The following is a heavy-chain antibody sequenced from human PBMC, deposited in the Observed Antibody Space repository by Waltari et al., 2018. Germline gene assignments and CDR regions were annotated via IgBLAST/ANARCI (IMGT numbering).Heavy chain of an antibody. Sequence: EEVGGYLVPPGGSLRLSCGGPGFTFGGHNINWVRQTPGKGLEWISPVSPAGYDKLDAASVKGRFTISRDSAKSVFLEMSRLRAEDTGVYYCVGSLYINYGREGFEEWGPGTMVTVSS. CDR3: VGSLYINYGREGFEE. CDR2: VSPAGYDK. D-gene: IGHD3-16*01. V-gene: IGHV3-48*03. CDR1: GFTFGGHN. J-gene: IGHJ3*01.